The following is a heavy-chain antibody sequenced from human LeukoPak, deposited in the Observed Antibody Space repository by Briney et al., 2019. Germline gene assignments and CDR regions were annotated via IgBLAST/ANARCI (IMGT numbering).Heavy chain of an antibody. CDR1: XYTFTXXD. Sequence: SXXAXXYTFTXXDINWVRQATGQGLEWMGWMNPNSGNTGYAQKFQGRVTMTRNTSISTAYMELSSLRSEDTAVYYCASGTDYGDYEGYYYGMDVWGQGTTVTVSS. J-gene: IGHJ6*02. D-gene: IGHD4-17*01. CDR2: MNPNSGNT. CDR3: ASGTDYGDYEGYYYGMDV. V-gene: IGHV1-8*01.